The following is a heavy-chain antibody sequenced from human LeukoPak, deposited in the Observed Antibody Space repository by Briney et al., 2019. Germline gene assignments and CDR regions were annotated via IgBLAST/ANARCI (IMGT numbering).Heavy chain of an antibody. Sequence: PSETLSLTCTVSGGSISSSSYYWGWIRQPPGKGLEWIGYIYYSGSTNYNPSLKSRVTISVDTSKNQFSLKLSSVTAADTAVYYCARTWIYLKDAFDIWGQGTMVTVSS. CDR2: IYYSGST. CDR1: GGSISSSSYY. V-gene: IGHV4-61*05. CDR3: ARTWIYLKDAFDI. D-gene: IGHD5-12*01. J-gene: IGHJ3*02.